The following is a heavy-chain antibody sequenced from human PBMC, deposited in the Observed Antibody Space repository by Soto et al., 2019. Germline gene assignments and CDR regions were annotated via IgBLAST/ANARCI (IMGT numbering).Heavy chain of an antibody. Sequence: SETLSLTCTVSGGSISSYYWSWIRQPPGKGLEWIGYIYYSGSTNYNPSLKSRVTISVDTSKNQFSLKLNSMTAADTAVYYCARPMYFYGSGSYPWFDPWGQGTLVTVSS. CDR3: ARPMYFYGSGSYPWFDP. CDR1: GGSISSYY. J-gene: IGHJ5*02. D-gene: IGHD3-10*01. CDR2: IYYSGST. V-gene: IGHV4-59*08.